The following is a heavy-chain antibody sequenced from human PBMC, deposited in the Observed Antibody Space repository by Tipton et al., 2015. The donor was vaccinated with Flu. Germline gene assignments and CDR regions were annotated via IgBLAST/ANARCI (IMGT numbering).Heavy chain of an antibody. D-gene: IGHD3-10*01. CDR2: IKPDGGDT. CDR1: GFTFTSSW. Sequence: SLRLSCAASGFTFTSSWMSWIRQAPGKGLEWVAHIKPDGGDTYYVDSVRGRFTVSRDNAKNSLFLQMDSLRVEDTAVFYCVAWDYYGTYWGRGTLVTVSA. V-gene: IGHV3-7*01. J-gene: IGHJ4*01. CDR3: VAWDYYGTY.